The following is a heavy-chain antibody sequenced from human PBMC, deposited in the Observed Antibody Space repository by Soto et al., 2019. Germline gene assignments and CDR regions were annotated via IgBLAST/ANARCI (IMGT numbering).Heavy chain of an antibody. D-gene: IGHD3-9*01. CDR2: IDVTGTRT. J-gene: IGHJ4*02. Sequence: QAGGSLRLSCAASGFSFSGNAMGWVRQAPGKGLEWVSGIDVTGTRTYYADSVKGRFIISRDNSKNTLFLQMNSLRADDTALYFCAKDLILTGFDYWGQGALVTVSS. CDR1: GFSFSGNA. CDR3: AKDLILTGFDY. V-gene: IGHV3-23*01.